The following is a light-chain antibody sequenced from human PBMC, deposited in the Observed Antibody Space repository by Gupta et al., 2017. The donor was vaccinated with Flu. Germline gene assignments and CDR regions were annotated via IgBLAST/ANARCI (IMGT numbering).Light chain of an antibody. CDR3: QQYNTYYVT. J-gene: IGKJ1*01. CDR1: QSISNW. CDR2: KAT. V-gene: IGKV1-5*03. Sequence: GDRVTITCRASQSISNWLAWYQQKPGKAPKLLIYKATTIQSGVPSRFSGSGSGTDFALSISSLQPDDFATYYCQQYNTYYVTFGQGTKVEIK.